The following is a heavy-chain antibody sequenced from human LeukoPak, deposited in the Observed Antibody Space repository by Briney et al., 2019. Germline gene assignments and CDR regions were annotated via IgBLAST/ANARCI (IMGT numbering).Heavy chain of an antibody. D-gene: IGHD1-1*01. V-gene: IGHV4-38-2*02. CDR3: AREAERRIVN. Sequence: LRLSCAASGFTFSDYYMGWIRQPPGKGLEWIANIHVSGTTFYNSSLNSRVAISIDTSKNQFSLKLSSVTAADTAVYFCAREAERRIVNWGRGTLVTVSS. CDR2: IHVSGTT. J-gene: IGHJ4*02. CDR1: GFTFSDYY.